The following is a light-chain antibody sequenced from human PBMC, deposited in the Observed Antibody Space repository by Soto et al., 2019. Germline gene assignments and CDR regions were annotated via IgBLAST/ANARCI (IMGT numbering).Light chain of an antibody. J-gene: IGLJ3*02. CDR1: SSDVGGYKY. CDR3: CSYADNYTWV. CDR2: DVT. V-gene: IGLV2-11*01. Sequence: QSVLTQPRSVSGSPGQSVTLSCTETSSDVGGYKYVSWYQQHPGKAPKLMIYDVTKRPSGVPDRFSGSKSGNTASLTISGLQAEEEADYYCCSYADNYTWVFGGGTQLTVL.